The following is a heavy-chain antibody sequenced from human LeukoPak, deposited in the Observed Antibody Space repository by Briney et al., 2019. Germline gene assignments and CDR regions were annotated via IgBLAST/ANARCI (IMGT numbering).Heavy chain of an antibody. V-gene: IGHV1-46*01. CDR1: GYTFTSYY. D-gene: IGHD5-24*01. J-gene: IGHJ4*02. CDR2: INPSGGST. Sequence: ASVKVSCKASGYTFTSYYMHWVRQAPGQGLEWMGIINPSGGSTSYAQKFQGRVTTTRDTSTSTVYMELSSLRSEDTAVYYCARGPNAMATITKDFDYWGQGTLVTVSS. CDR3: ARGPNAMATITKDFDY.